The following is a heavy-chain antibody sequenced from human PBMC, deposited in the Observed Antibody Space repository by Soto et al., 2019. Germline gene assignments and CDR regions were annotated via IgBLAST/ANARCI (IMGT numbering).Heavy chain of an antibody. CDR2: INAGNGNT. D-gene: IGHD4-17*01. V-gene: IGHV1-3*05. CDR1: GYTFTSYA. CDR3: ARDPDYGAYGTSPADDY. J-gene: IGHJ4*02. Sequence: HVQLVQSGAEEKKPGASVKVSCKASGYTFTSYAMHWVRQAPGQRLEWMGWINAGNGNTKYSQKFQGRVTITRDTSASTAYMELSSLRSDDTAVYYCARDPDYGAYGTSPADDYWGQGTLVTVSS.